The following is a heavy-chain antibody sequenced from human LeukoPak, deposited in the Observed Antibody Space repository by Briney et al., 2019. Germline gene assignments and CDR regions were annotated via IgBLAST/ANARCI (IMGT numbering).Heavy chain of an antibody. CDR2: FDPEDGET. CDR1: GYTLTELS. Sequence: GASVKVSCKVSGYTLTELSMHWVRQAPGKGLEWMGRFDPEDGETIYAQTLQGRVTMTEDTSTDTAYMELSSLRSEDTAVYYCATEALEDSDSYFEYWGQGTLVTVSS. D-gene: IGHD1-1*01. CDR3: ATEALEDSDSYFEY. V-gene: IGHV1-24*01. J-gene: IGHJ4*02.